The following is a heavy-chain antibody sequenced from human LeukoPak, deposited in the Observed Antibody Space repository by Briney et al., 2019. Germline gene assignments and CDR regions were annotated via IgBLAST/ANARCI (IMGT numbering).Heavy chain of an antibody. J-gene: IGHJ2*01. CDR1: GYTFTSYG. Sequence: ASVKLSCKASGYTFTSYGISWVRQGPGQGLEWTRWISAYNGNTNYAQKLQGRVTMTTDTSTSTDYIELRILRSDGPGVYYCARVLLPEVLTGYCYFDLWGRGILVTVSS. CDR3: ARVLLPEVLTGYCYFDL. V-gene: IGHV1-18*01. CDR2: ISAYNGNT. D-gene: IGHD3-9*01.